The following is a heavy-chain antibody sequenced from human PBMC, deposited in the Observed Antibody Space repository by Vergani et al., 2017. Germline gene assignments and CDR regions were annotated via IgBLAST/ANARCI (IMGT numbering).Heavy chain of an antibody. CDR2: ISSSSSYI. Sequence: EVQLLESGGGLVQPGGSLRLSCAASGFTFSSYSMNWVRQAPGKGLEWVSSISSSSSYIYYADSVKGRFTISRDNAKNSLYLQMNSLRAEDTAVYYCARDIKPTRNDAFDIWGQGTMVTVSS. CDR3: ARDIKPTRNDAFDI. V-gene: IGHV3-21*01. J-gene: IGHJ3*02. CDR1: GFTFSSYS. D-gene: IGHD1-14*01.